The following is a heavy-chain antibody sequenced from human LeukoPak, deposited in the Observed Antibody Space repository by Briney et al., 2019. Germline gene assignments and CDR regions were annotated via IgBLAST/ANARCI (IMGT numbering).Heavy chain of an antibody. V-gene: IGHV3-21*01. D-gene: IGHD3-10*01. Sequence: GGSLRLSCAASGFTFSSYSMNWVRQAPGKGLEWVSSISSGSSYIYYADSVKGRFTISRDNAKNSLYLQMNSLRAEDTAVYYCARGPAGAYYYYYYMDVWGKGTTVTVSS. J-gene: IGHJ6*03. CDR2: ISSGSSYI. CDR1: GFTFSSYS. CDR3: ARGPAGAYYYYYYMDV.